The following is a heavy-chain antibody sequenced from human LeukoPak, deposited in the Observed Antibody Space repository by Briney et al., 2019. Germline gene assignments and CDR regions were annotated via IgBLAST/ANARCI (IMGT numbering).Heavy chain of an antibody. CDR2: IYYSGST. D-gene: IGHD2-2*01. V-gene: IGHV4-59*06. Sequence: SETLSLTCTVSGGSISTYYWSWLRQPPGKGLEWIGYIYYSGSTYYNPSLKSRVTISVDKSKNQFSLKLSSVTAADTAVYYCASGGAYCSSTSCYVYYGMDVWGQGTTVTVSS. J-gene: IGHJ6*02. CDR1: GGSISTYY. CDR3: ASGGAYCSSTSCYVYYGMDV.